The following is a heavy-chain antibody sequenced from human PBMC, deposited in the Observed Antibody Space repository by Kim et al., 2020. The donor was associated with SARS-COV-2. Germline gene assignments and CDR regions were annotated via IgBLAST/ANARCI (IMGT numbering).Heavy chain of an antibody. V-gene: IGHV4-59*12. CDR3: AREDYNDYYYGMDV. CDR2: IYYSGST. CDR1: GGSISSYY. Sequence: SETLSLTCTVSGGSISSYYWSWIRQPPGKGLEWIGYIYYSGSTNYNPSLKSRVTISVDTSKNQFSLKLSSVTAADTAVYYCAREDYNDYYYGMDVWGQGTTVTVSS. D-gene: IGHD4-4*01. J-gene: IGHJ6*02.